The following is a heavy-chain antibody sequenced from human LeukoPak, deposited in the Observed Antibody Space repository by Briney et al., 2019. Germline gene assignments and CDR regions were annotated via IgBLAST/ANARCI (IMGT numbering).Heavy chain of an antibody. CDR3: ARVKDPGGYYYYYYMNI. Sequence: TSETLSLTCAVYGGSFSGHYWTWIRQPPGKGLEWIGEINHSGSTNYNPSLKSRVTISVDTSKNQCSLKVSSVTAADTAVYYCARVKDPGGYYYYYYMNIWGKGNTVTVSS. CDR1: GGSFSGHY. CDR2: INHSGST. J-gene: IGHJ6*03. D-gene: IGHD3-16*01. V-gene: IGHV4-34*01.